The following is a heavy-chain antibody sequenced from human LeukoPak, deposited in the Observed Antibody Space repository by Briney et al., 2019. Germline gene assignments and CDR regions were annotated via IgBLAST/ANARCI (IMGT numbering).Heavy chain of an antibody. CDR1: GFTLSSNY. CDR2: IYSGGST. CDR3: AKGGGFGKYYFDY. D-gene: IGHD3-16*01. J-gene: IGHJ4*02. V-gene: IGHV3-66*01. Sequence: GGSLRLSCAASGFTLSSNYVGWVRQAPGKGLEWVSHIYSGGSTYHADSVKGRFTISRDTSENMVFLQMNSLRAEDTAVYYCAKGGGFGKYYFDYWGQGTLVAVSS.